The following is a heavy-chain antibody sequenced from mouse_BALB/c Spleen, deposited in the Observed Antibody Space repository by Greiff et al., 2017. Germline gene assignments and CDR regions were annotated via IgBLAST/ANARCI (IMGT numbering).Heavy chain of an antibody. V-gene: IGHV5-6-2*01. Sequence: EVQGVESGGGLVKLGGSLKLSCAASGFTFSSYYMSWVRQTPEKRLELVAAINSNGGSTYYPDTVKGRFTISRDNAKNTLYLQMSSLKSEDTALYYCARQGDSSFDYWGQGTTLTVSS. J-gene: IGHJ2*01. CDR3: ARQGDSSFDY. CDR2: INSNGGST. CDR1: GFTFSSYY.